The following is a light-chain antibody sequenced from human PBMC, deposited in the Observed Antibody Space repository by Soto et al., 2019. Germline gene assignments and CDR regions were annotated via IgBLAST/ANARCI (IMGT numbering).Light chain of an antibody. Sequence: DIQMTQSPSSVSALVGDRVTITCRASQGVADWLAWFQQKPGKAPKLLIYPASTLKSGAPSRFSGRGSGTEFTLTINSLQPEDFATYFCQQAHSFPITFGQGTRL. V-gene: IGKV1D-12*01. CDR3: QQAHSFPIT. CDR1: QGVADW. J-gene: IGKJ5*01. CDR2: PAS.